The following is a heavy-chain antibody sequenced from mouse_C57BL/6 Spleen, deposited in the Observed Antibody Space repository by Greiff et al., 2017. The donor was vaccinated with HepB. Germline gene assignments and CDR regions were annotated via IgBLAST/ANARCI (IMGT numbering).Heavy chain of an antibody. Sequence: VKLQQSGAELARPGASVKLSCKASGYTFTSYGISWVKQRTGQGLEWIGEIYPRSGNTYYNEKFKGKATLTADKSSSTAYMELRSLTSEDSAVYFCARRADYGSFDYWGQGTTLTVSS. J-gene: IGHJ2*01. V-gene: IGHV1-81*01. CDR2: IYPRSGNT. CDR3: ARRADYGSFDY. D-gene: IGHD1-1*01. CDR1: GYTFTSYG.